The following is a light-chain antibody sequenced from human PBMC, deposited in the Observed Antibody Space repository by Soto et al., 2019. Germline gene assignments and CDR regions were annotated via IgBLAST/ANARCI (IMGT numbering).Light chain of an antibody. CDR3: QQYDNLLPIT. V-gene: IGKV1-33*01. CDR2: DAS. J-gene: IGKJ5*01. CDR1: QDIAKN. Sequence: IQMSQSPSSLSASVGDRVTITCQASQDIAKNLNWYQQKPGKAPKLLIYDASSLQTGVPSRFSGSGSATHFTFTISSLQSEDIATYYCQQYDNLLPITFGQGTRLEIK.